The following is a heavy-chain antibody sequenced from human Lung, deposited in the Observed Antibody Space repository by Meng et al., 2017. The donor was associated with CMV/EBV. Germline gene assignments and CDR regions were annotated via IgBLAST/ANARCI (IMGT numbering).Heavy chain of an antibody. J-gene: IGHJ4*02. D-gene: IGHD1-26*01. CDR3: AKAGPLYSGTYEHFDF. V-gene: IGHV3-30*02. Sequence: SCAASGFSFSNYDMHWVRQAPGKGLEWVAFIRYDGDSEYSADSVKGRFTVSRDDSKNTMYLQMSTLRIEDTAVYYCAKAGPLYSGTYEHFDFWGQGXLVTVSS. CDR1: GFSFSNYD. CDR2: IRYDGDSE.